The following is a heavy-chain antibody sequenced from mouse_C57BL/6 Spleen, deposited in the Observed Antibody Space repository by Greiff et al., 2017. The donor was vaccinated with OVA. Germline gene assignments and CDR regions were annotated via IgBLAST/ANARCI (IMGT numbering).Heavy chain of an antibody. CDR3: ARDDGSDAMDY. J-gene: IGHJ4*01. CDR1: GFTFSSYA. CDR2: ISDGGSYT. D-gene: IGHD2-3*01. V-gene: IGHV5-4*01. Sequence: VKVVESGGGLVKPGGSLTLSCAASGFTFSSYAMSWVRQTPEKRLEWVATISDGGSYTYYPATVKGRFTISRDNAKNNLYLQMSHLKSEDTAMYYCARDDGSDAMDYWGQGTSVTVSS.